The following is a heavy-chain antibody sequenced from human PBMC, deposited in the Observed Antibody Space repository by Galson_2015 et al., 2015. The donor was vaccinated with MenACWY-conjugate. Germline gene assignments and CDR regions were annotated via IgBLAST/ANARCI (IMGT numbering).Heavy chain of an antibody. CDR3: ARAPGVADDRYYES. V-gene: IGHV4-4*02. CDR2: IYHRGST. CDR1: DVSISSHNW. J-gene: IGHJ4*02. Sequence: ATLSLTCAVSDVSISSHNWWTWVRPPPGRGLEWIGEIYHRGSTNFHPSLKSRVTISVDKHNNQFSLRLSYVTAADTAVYYCARAPGVADDRYYESWGQGTLVAVSS. D-gene: IGHD3-22*01.